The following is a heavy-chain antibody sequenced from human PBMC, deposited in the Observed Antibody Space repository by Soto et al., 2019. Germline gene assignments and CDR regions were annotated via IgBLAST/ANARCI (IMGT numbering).Heavy chain of an antibody. D-gene: IGHD3-22*01. Sequence: GETLKISCKGSGYSFTSYWIGWVRQMPGKGLEWMGIIYPGDSDTRYSPSFQGQVTISADKSISTAYLQWSSLKASDTAMYYCARRAYYDSSGYYSGDAFDIWGQGTMVTVSS. V-gene: IGHV5-51*01. CDR3: ARRAYYDSSGYYSGDAFDI. CDR1: GYSFTSYW. CDR2: IYPGDSDT. J-gene: IGHJ3*02.